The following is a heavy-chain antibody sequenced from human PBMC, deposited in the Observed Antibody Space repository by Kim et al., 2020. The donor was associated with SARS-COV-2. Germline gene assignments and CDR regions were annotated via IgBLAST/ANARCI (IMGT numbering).Heavy chain of an antibody. CDR3: ARVQVGATYYFDY. Sequence: AKRFQGGVTMTRATSTSAVYMEMSSLRSEDTAVYYCARVQVGATYYFDYWGQGTLVTVSS. V-gene: IGHV1-46*01. D-gene: IGHD1-26*01. J-gene: IGHJ4*02.